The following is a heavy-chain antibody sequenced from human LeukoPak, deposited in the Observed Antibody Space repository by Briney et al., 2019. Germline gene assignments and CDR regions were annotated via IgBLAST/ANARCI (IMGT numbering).Heavy chain of an antibody. D-gene: IGHD2-2*01. CDR2: ISGSDGST. V-gene: IGHV3-23*01. CDR1: GFAFGSHA. CDR3: AKVETSGGANCYALDY. J-gene: IGHJ4*02. Sequence: PGGSLRLSCLASGFAFGSHAMHWVRQAPDKGLEWVSAISGSDGSTYYADSVKGRFTISRDDSQNTLYLQMNSLSAEDTAVYYCAKVETSGGANCYALDYWGQGTLVTVSS.